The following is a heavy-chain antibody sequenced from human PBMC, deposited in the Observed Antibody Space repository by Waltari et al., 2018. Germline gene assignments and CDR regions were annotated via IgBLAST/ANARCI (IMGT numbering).Heavy chain of an antibody. D-gene: IGHD3-3*01. J-gene: IGHJ3*02. CDR3: AGDPRFLEWFTFQDAFDI. CDR1: GYSISSGYY. Sequence: QVQLQESGPGLVKPSETLSLTCAVSGYSISSGYYWGWIRQPPGKGLEWIGSIYHSGSTYDNPSRKRRVTIAVDTSKNQFSLKLSSVTAADTAVYYCAGDPRFLEWFTFQDAFDIWGQGTMVTVSS. V-gene: IGHV4-38-2*02. CDR2: IYHSGST.